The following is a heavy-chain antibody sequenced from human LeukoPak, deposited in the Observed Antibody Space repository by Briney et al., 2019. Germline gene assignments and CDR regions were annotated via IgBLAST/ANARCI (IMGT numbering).Heavy chain of an antibody. CDR1: GGSISSYY. CDR2: IYYSGST. CDR3: ARAAPSSSSFDY. D-gene: IGHD6-13*01. Sequence: SETLSLTCTVSGGSISSYYWSWIRQSPGEGLEWIGYIYYSGSTNYNPSLKSRVTISVDTSKNQFSLKLSSVTAADTAVYYCARAAPSSSSFDYWGQGTLVTVSS. J-gene: IGHJ4*02. V-gene: IGHV4-59*01.